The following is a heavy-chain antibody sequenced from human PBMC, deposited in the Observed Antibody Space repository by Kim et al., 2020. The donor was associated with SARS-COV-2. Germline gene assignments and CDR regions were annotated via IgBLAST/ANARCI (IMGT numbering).Heavy chain of an antibody. CDR2: IKQDGSEK. Sequence: GGSLRLSCAASGFTFSSYWMSWVRQAPGKGLEWVANIKQDGSEKYDVDSVKGRFTISRDNAKNSLYLQRNSLRAEETAVYYCATDLHCSGGSCYFYGMDVWGQGTTVTVSS. V-gene: IGHV3-7*03. CDR1: GFTFSSYW. D-gene: IGHD2-15*01. J-gene: IGHJ6*02. CDR3: ATDLHCSGGSCYFYGMDV.